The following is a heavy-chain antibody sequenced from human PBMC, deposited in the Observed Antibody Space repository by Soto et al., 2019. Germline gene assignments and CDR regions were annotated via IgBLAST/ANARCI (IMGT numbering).Heavy chain of an antibody. CDR2: IKQDGSEK. Sequence: VQLVESGGGLVQPGGSLRLSCAASGFTFSSYWMSWVRQAPGKGLEWVANIKQDGSEKYYVDSVKGRFTISRYNAKNSLYLQMNSLRAEDTAVYYCARGRGCSTGCHNFDYWGQGTLVTVSS. CDR1: GFTFSSYW. CDR3: ARGRGCSTGCHNFDY. D-gene: IGHD2-2*01. V-gene: IGHV3-7*01. J-gene: IGHJ4*02.